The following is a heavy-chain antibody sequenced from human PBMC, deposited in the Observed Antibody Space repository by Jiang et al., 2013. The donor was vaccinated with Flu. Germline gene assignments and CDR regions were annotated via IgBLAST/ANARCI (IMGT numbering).Heavy chain of an antibody. CDR3: ARESTTGYSNA. CDR1: GGSISSFF. CDR2: IYYTGST. J-gene: IGHJ5*02. V-gene: IGHV4-59*01. Sequence: GSGLVKPSETLSLTCTVSGGSISSFFWSWIRQPPGKGLEWIGYIYYTGSTNYNPSLKSRVTISVDTSKNQFSLKLSSVTAADTAIYYCARESTTGYSNAWGQGTLVTVSS. D-gene: IGHD6-13*01.